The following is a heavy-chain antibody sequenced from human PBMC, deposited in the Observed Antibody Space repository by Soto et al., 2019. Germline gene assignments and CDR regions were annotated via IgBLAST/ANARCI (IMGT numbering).Heavy chain of an antibody. Sequence: EVQLVESGGGLVQPGGSLRLSCAASGFTFSSYWMHWVRQAPGKGLVWVSRINSDGSSTSYADSVKGRFTISRDNAKNTLYLQMNSLRAEDTAVYYCLGAVAGMRGWYFDYWGQGTLVTVSS. J-gene: IGHJ4*02. CDR3: LGAVAGMRGWYFDY. CDR2: INSDGSST. CDR1: GFTFSSYW. D-gene: IGHD6-19*01. V-gene: IGHV3-74*01.